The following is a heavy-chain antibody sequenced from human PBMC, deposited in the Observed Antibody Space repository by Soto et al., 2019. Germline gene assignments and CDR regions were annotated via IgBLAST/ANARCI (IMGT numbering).Heavy chain of an antibody. J-gene: IGHJ4*02. Sequence: EVQLVESGGGLVQPGGSLRLSCAASGFTVSSNYMSWVRQAPGKGLEWVSVIYSGSSTYYADSVKGRFTISRDNSKNTLYLQMNSLRAEDTAVYYCARGGSYGGNSEGEIDYWGQGTLVTVSS. V-gene: IGHV3-66*01. CDR1: GFTVSSNY. CDR3: ARGGSYGGNSEGEIDY. D-gene: IGHD4-17*01. CDR2: IYSGSST.